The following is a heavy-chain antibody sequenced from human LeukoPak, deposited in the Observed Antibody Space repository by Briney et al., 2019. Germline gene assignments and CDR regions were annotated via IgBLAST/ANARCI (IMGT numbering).Heavy chain of an antibody. CDR1: GGTFSSYA. D-gene: IGHD2-2*01. J-gene: IGHJ4*02. CDR2: IIPIFGIA. V-gene: IGHV1-69*04. CDR3: ARGPYCSSTSCSYAGGLAG. Sequence: ASVKVSCTASGGTFSSYAISWVRQAPGQGLEWMGRIIPIFGIANYAQKFQGRVTITADKSTSTAYMELSSLRSEDTAVYYCARGPYCSSTSCSYAGGLAGWGQGTLVTVSS.